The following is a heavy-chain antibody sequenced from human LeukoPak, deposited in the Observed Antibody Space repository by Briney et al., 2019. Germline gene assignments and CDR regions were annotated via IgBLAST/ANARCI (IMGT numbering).Heavy chain of an antibody. CDR1: GYTFTSYG. V-gene: IGHV1-18*01. CDR2: ISGYNGHT. D-gene: IGHD3-9*01. J-gene: IGHJ3*02. CDR3: ARAGHRRLHYDNPASDI. Sequence: ASVKVSCKASGYTFTSYGISWVRQAPGQGLEWMGWISGYNGHTNYAQNFQGRVTMTTDTSTTTVYMELRRLRSDDTAVYYCARAGHRRLHYDNPASDIWGQGTMVTVSS.